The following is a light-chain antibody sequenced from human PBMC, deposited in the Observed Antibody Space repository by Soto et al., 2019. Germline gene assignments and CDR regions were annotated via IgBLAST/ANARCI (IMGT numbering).Light chain of an antibody. CDR1: QSISSW. CDR2: DAS. CDR3: XXXXXXXXX. J-gene: IGKJ1*01. Sequence: DIQMTQSPSTLSASVGDRVTITCRASQSISSWLAWYQQKPGKAPKLLIYDASSLESGVPSRFSGSGSGTEFTLTISSLXPDDFXXXXXXXXXXXXXXXGQGT. V-gene: IGKV1-5*01.